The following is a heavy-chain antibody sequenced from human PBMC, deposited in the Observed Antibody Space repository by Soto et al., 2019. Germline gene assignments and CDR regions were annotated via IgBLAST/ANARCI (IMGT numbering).Heavy chain of an antibody. CDR3: ARHGRSGYRNGFRLADKNDAFDI. V-gene: IGHV4-39*01. CDR1: GGSISSSSYY. CDR2: IYYSGST. D-gene: IGHD5-18*01. Sequence: PSETLSLTCTVSGGSISSSSYYWGWIRQPPGKGLEWIGSIYYSGSTHYNPSLKSRVTISVDTSKNQFSLKLSSVTAADTAMYNCARHGRSGYRNGFRLADKNDAFDIWGKGTMVTV. J-gene: IGHJ3*02.